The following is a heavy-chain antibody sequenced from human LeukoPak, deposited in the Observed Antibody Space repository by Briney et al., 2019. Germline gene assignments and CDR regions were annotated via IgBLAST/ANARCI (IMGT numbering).Heavy chain of an antibody. CDR2: INSDGSST. V-gene: IGHV3-74*01. CDR1: GFTFSSYW. D-gene: IGHD6-13*01. CDR3: ARVTGSSSWFDY. Sequence: PGGSLRLSCAASGFTFSSYWMHWVRQAPGKGLVWVSRINSDGSSTSYADSVKGRFTISRDNAKNTLYLQMNSLRAEDTAVYYYARVTGSSSWFDYWGQGTLVTVSS. J-gene: IGHJ4*02.